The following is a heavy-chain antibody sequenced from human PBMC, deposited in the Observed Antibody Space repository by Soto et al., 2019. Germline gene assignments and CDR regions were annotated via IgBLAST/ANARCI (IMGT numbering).Heavy chain of an antibody. CDR2: IKNKANSYTT. D-gene: IGHD6-19*01. CDR3: TRLRLGSSRSSYY. CDR1: GFTFSDHY. V-gene: IGHV3-72*01. J-gene: IGHJ4*02. Sequence: EVQLVESGGGLVQPEGSLRLSCAASGFTFSDHYMDWVRQAPGKGLEWVGRIKNKANSYTTEYAAPVKGRFIISRDDSKNSAFLQMYRLKSDDGSVYYCTRLRLGSSRSSYYWGQGILVTVSS.